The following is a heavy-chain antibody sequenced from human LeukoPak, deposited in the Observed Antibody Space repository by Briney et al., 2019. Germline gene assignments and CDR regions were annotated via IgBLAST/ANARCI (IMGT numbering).Heavy chain of an antibody. D-gene: IGHD5/OR15-5a*01. CDR2: IYYSGST. CDR3: ARGLRTREAGPMDV. CDR1: GGSISNNSYY. J-gene: IGHJ6*02. V-gene: IGHV4-39*07. Sequence: SETLSLTCTVSGGSISNNSYYWGWIRQPPGKGLEWIGSIYYSGSTYYNPSLKSRVTISVDTSKNQFSLKLSSVTAADTAVYYCARGLRTREAGPMDVWGQGTTVTVSS.